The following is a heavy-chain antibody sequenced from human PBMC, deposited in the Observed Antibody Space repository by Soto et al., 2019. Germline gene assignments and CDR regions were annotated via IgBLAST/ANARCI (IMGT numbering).Heavy chain of an antibody. CDR3: ARGGGTTLAPLP. CDR2: INPNSGAT. CDR1: GYTFTGYF. J-gene: IGHJ5*02. Sequence: QVQLLQSGAEVKKPGASVKVSCKASGYTFTGYFMHWVRQAPGEGLDWMGWINPNSGATKYAPKFQGRVTMTRDTSNRTAYLELSRLTSDDTAIYYCARGGGTTLAPLPWGQGTPVTVSS. D-gene: IGHD3-16*01. V-gene: IGHV1-2*02.